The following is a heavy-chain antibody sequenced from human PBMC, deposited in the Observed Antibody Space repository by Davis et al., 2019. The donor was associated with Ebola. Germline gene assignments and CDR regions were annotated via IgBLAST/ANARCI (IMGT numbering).Heavy chain of an antibody. CDR2: INAGNGNT. CDR3: ARDLGRNQSKYRNFGY. V-gene: IGHV1-3*01. Sequence: ASVKVSCKASGYTFTSYAMHWVRQAPGQRLEWMGWINAGNGNTKYSQKFQGRVTITRDTSASTAYMELSSLRSEDTAVYYCARDLGRNQSKYRNFGYWGQGTLVTVSS. J-gene: IGHJ4*02. CDR1: GYTFTSYA. D-gene: IGHD2/OR15-2a*01.